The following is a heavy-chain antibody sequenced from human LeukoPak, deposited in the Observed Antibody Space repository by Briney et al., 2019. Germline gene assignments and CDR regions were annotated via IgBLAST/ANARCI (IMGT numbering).Heavy chain of an antibody. CDR2: ISSSSRYI. Sequence: GGSLRLSCAASGFTSSSYSMNWVRQAPGKGLEWVSSISSSSRYIYYADSVKGRFTISRDNAKNSLYLQMNSLRAEDTAVYYCAGVPLVGATDYYYMDVWGKGTTVTVSS. CDR1: GFTSSSYS. J-gene: IGHJ6*03. D-gene: IGHD1-26*01. CDR3: AGVPLVGATDYYYMDV. V-gene: IGHV3-21*01.